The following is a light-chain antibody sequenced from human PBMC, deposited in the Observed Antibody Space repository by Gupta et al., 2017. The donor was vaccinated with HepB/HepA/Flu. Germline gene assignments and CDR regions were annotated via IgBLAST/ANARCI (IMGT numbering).Light chain of an antibody. CDR1: QSVNSY. V-gene: IGKV3-11*01. CDR2: DAS. J-gene: IGKJ3*01. CDR3: QQRVNWPVT. Sequence: EIVLPQSPATLSLSPGERATISCRASQSVNSYLAWYLQKPGQAPRLLIYDASNRATGIPARFSGSGSGTDFTLTISRLEPEDFAVYYCQQRVNWPVTFGHGTKVDI.